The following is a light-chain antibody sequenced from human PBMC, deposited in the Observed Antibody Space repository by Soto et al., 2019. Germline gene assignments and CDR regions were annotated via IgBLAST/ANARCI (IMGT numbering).Light chain of an antibody. V-gene: IGKV3-15*01. CDR2: DAS. CDR1: QSVRSS. Sequence: EIVMTQSPATLSVSPGERSTLSWRVSQSVRSSLAWYQQKPGQAPRLLIYDASTRATGVPARFSGSGSGTDFTLTISSLQSEDFAVYYCQQYNNWPPITFGQGTRLEI. CDR3: QQYNNWPPIT. J-gene: IGKJ5*01.